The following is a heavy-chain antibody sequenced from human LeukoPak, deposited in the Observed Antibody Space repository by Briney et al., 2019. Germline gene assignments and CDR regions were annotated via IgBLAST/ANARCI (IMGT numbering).Heavy chain of an antibody. CDR1: GFTFNTYS. CDR2: INSGSTYK. Sequence: GGSLRLSCAASGFTFNTYSMNWVRQAPGKGLEWVSSINSGSTYKYYADSVKGRFTVSRDNAKNSLYLQMNSLRAEDTAVYYCARGPYPDYWGQRTLVTVSS. CDR3: ARGPYPDY. J-gene: IGHJ4*02. V-gene: IGHV3-21*01.